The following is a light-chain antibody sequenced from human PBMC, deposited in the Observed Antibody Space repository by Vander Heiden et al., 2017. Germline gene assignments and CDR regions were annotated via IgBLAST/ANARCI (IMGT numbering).Light chain of an antibody. V-gene: IGLV2-14*01. CDR2: EVS. CDR3: SSYTSSSSEV. CDR1: SSDVGDYNY. J-gene: IGLJ1*01. Sequence: QSALTQPASVSGSPGQSITISCTGTSSDVGDYNYVSWYQQRPGKAPQLLIFEVSNRPSGVSNRFSASKSGNTASLTISGLQAEDEADYYCSSYTSSSSEVFGTGTNVTVL.